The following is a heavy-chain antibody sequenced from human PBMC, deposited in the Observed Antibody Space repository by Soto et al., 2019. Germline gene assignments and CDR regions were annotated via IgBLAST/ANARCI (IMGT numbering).Heavy chain of an antibody. CDR1: GYTFTRSG. V-gene: IGHV1-18*01. Sequence: APVKVSCKASGYTFTRSGISWGRQAPGQGLEWMGWISTYNGDTNYAQTFQGRVTMTTDTSTSTVHMEVRSLRSDDTAVYYCAREGVAPYYYYGMDVWGQGTAVTVSS. CDR3: AREGVAPYYYYGMDV. D-gene: IGHD5-12*01. CDR2: ISTYNGDT. J-gene: IGHJ6*02.